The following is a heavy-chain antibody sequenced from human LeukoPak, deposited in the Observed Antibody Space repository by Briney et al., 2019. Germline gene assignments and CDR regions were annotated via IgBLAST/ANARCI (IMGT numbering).Heavy chain of an antibody. J-gene: IGHJ4*02. CDR3: ARTVGTHRFDY. V-gene: IGHV4-39*01. CDR1: GGSISSSDYY. D-gene: IGHD4-23*01. Sequence: SETLSLTCTVSGGSISSSDYYWGWLRQPPGERLDWIGTIYYNGNTYYNPSLQSRVIISVDTSKNQFSLKLTSVTAPDTAVYYCARTVGTHRFDYWGQGILVTVSS. CDR2: IYYNGNT.